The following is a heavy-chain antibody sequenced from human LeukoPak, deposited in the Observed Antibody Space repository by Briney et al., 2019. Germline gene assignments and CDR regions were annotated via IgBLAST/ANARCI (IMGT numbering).Heavy chain of an antibody. CDR2: IYSGGST. Sequence: PGGSLRLSCAASGFTVSSNYMTWVRQAPGKGLEWVSVIYSGGSTYYSDSVKGRFTISRDNSKSTMYLQMNSLRVEDTAVYYCASMYFSQYLQHWGQGTLVTVSS. J-gene: IGHJ1*01. V-gene: IGHV3-66*01. CDR1: GFTVSSNY. CDR3: ASMYFSQYLQH. D-gene: IGHD2-8*01.